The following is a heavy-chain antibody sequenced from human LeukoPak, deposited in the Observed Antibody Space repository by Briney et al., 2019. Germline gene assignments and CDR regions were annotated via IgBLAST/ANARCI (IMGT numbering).Heavy chain of an antibody. CDR3: AKGAHYDYVS. CDR1: GFPFTSYP. J-gene: IGHJ5*02. Sequence: RTGGPLGPPLPAPGFPFTSYPWAGVARAPGRGLEWVSAISGSGGSTYYADSVKGRFTISRDNSKNTLYLQMNSLRAEDTAVYYCAKGAHYDYVSWGQGTLVTVSS. CDR2: ISGSGGST. D-gene: IGHD3-16*01. V-gene: IGHV3-23*01.